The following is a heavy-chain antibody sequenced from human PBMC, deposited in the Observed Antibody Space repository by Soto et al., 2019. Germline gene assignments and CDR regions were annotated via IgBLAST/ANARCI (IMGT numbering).Heavy chain of an antibody. Sequence: AGGSLRLSCTASGFTFGDYAMSWFRQAPGKGLEWVGFIRSKAYGGTTEYAASVKGRFTISRDDSKSIAYLQMNSLKTEDTAVYYCTRDRRSSSWYYFDYWGQGTLVTVSS. J-gene: IGHJ4*02. CDR3: TRDRRSSSWYYFDY. V-gene: IGHV3-49*03. D-gene: IGHD6-13*01. CDR1: GFTFGDYA. CDR2: IRSKAYGGTT.